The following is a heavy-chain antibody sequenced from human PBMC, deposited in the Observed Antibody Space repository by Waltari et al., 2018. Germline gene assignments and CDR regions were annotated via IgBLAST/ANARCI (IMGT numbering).Heavy chain of an antibody. CDR1: GFTFSGQW. CDR2: IKEDGSEK. CDR3: ARWMEQLASEFDY. V-gene: IGHV3-7*01. D-gene: IGHD6-13*01. Sequence: EVRLVESGGGLSQPGGALGPTCAASGFTFSGQWMSAATKAPGKGLEWVANIKEDGSEKYYVDSVKGRFTISRDNAKNSLYLQMNSLRAEDTAVYYCARWMEQLASEFDYWGQGTLVTVSS. J-gene: IGHJ4*02.